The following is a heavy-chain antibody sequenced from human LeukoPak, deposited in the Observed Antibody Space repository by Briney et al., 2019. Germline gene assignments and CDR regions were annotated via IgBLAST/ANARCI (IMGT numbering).Heavy chain of an antibody. CDR3: AASPNYYDSSGYYEYYFDY. J-gene: IGHJ4*02. V-gene: IGHV1-69*05. CDR1: GGTFSSYA. CDR2: IIPIFGTA. Sequence: ASVKVSSKASGGTFSSYAISWVRQAPGQGLEWMGGIIPIFGTANYAQKFQGRVTITTDESTSTAYMELSSLRSEDTAVYYCAASPNYYDSSGYYEYYFDYWGQGTLVTVSS. D-gene: IGHD3-22*01.